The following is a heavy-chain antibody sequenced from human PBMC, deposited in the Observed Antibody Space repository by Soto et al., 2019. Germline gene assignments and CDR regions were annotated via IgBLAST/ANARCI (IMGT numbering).Heavy chain of an antibody. Sequence: GESLKISCKGSGYSFTSYWIGWVRQMPGEGLEWMGIIYPGDSDTRYSPSFQGQVTIPADKSISTAYLQWSSLKASDTAMYYCARLYSSSPFYYGMDVWGQGTTVTVLL. CDR1: GYSFTSYW. V-gene: IGHV5-51*01. CDR3: ARLYSSSPFYYGMDV. J-gene: IGHJ6*01. CDR2: IYPGDSDT. D-gene: IGHD6-6*01.